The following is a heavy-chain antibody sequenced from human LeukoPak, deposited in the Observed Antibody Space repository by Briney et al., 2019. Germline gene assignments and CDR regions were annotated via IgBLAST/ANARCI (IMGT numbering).Heavy chain of an antibody. V-gene: IGHV4-59*08. CDR3: ARHGVVGARGDYFDY. J-gene: IGHJ4*02. D-gene: IGHD1-26*01. Sequence: PSETLSLTCTVSGGSISSYYWSWIRQPPGKGLEWIGYIYYSGSTNYNPSLKSRVTISVDTSKNQFSLKLSSVTAADTAVYYCARHGVVGARGDYFDYWGQGTLVTVSS. CDR2: IYYSGST. CDR1: GGSISSYY.